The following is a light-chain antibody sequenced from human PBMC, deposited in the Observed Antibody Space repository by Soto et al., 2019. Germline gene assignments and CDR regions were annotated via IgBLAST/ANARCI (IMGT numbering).Light chain of an antibody. J-gene: IGLJ1*01. CDR1: SNDVGGYNY. CDR2: EVS. Sequence: QSALTQPASMSGSPGQSITISCTGTSNDVGGYNYVSWYQQHPGKAPKLMIFEVSNRPSGVSNRFSGSKSGNTASLTISGLQAEDEAYYYCCSYASADYFFGTGTKLTVL. CDR3: CSYASADYF. V-gene: IGLV2-14*01.